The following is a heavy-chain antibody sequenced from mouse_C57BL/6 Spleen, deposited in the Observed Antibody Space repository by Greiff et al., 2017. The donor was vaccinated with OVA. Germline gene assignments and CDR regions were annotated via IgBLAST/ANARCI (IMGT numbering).Heavy chain of an antibody. D-gene: IGHD4-1*01. V-gene: IGHV5-9-1*02. CDR2: ISSGGDYI. J-gene: IGHJ1*03. Sequence: EVILVESGEGLVKPGGSLKLSCAASGFTFSSYAMSWVRQTPEKRLEWVAYISSGGDYIYYADTVKGRFTISRDNARNTLYLQMSSLKSEDTAMYYCTRVGSDSNWYFDVWGTGTTVTVSS. CDR3: TRVGSDSNWYFDV. CDR1: GFTFSSYA.